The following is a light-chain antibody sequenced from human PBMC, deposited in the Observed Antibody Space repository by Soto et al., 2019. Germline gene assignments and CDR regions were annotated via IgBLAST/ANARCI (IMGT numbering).Light chain of an antibody. CDR2: GAS. CDR1: QSVSSSY. Sequence: EIVLTQSPGTLSLSPGERATLSCRASQSVSSSYLAWYQQKPGQAPTLLIYGASSRATGIPDRFSGSGSGTAVTLTISRLEPEDFAVYYCQQYGSSPQYTFGQGTKLEIK. J-gene: IGKJ2*01. CDR3: QQYGSSPQYT. V-gene: IGKV3-20*01.